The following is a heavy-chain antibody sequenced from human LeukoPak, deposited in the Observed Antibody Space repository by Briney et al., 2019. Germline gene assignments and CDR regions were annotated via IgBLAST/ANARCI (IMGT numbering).Heavy chain of an antibody. CDR2: INHSGST. D-gene: IGHD3-10*01. CDR1: GGSFSGYY. J-gene: IGHJ4*02. V-gene: IGHV4-34*01. CDR3: ARGPENYYGSGSYYSPYYFDY. Sequence: PSETLSLTCAVYGGSFSGYYWSWIRQPPRKRLEWIGEINHSGSTNYNPSLKSRVTISVDTSKNQFSLKLSSVTAADTAVYYCARGPENYYGSGSYYSPYYFDYWGQGTLVAVSS.